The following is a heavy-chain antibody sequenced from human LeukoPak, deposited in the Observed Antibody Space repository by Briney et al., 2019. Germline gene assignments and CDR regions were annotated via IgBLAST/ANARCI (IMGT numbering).Heavy chain of an antibody. CDR2: IKRDGST. CDR3: ARAPSEIGGYYPEYFRH. J-gene: IGHJ1*01. Sequence: GGPLRLSCAACGFTFSTYWMLWLRQAPGKGLVWVSRIKRDGSTNYAVSVKGRFTISRDNANNTLSLQMNSLRPEDTGVYYCARAPSEIGGYYPEYFRHWGQGTLVTVSS. CDR1: GFTFSTYW. D-gene: IGHD3-22*01. V-gene: IGHV3-74*01.